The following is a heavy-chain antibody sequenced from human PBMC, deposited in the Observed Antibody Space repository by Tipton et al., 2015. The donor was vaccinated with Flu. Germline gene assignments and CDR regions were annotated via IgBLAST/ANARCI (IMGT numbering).Heavy chain of an antibody. D-gene: IGHD2-15*01. V-gene: IGHV3-23*01. CDR2: ITNSGDIP. CDR1: GFTFSGFA. J-gene: IGHJ4*02. Sequence: SLRLSCAASGFTFSGFAMTWVRQAPGKGLEWVSTITNSGDIPHYADSVKGRFTISRDNSKRTLYLQMSSLTADDTALYYCAKDLRGVVAGLGIDSWGQGTLVTVSS. CDR3: AKDLRGVVAGLGIDS.